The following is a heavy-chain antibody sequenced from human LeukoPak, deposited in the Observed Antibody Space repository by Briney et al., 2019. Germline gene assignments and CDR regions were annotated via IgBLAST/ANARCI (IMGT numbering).Heavy chain of an antibody. V-gene: IGHV1-2*02. CDR3: ARNSYDSRFYYYYYMDV. CDR2: INPNSGGT. CDR1: GYTFTGYY. Sequence: ASVTVSCKASGYTFTGYYMHWVRQAPGQGLEWMGWINPNSGGTNYAQKFQGRVTMTRDTSISTAYMELSRLRSDDTAVYYCARNSYDSRFYYYYYMDVWGKGTTVTISS. J-gene: IGHJ6*03. D-gene: IGHD3-22*01.